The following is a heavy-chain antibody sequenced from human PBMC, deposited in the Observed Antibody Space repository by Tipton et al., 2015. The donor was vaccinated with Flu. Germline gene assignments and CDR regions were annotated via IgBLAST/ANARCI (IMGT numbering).Heavy chain of an antibody. CDR3: ARVGYYYASRVYPLDT. D-gene: IGHD3-22*01. Sequence: TLSLTCTVSRFPISSGDFYWSWIRQNPGKGLEWIGHIYYTGTTYSNPSLQSRVTLSIDTSENQFSLRLSSVTAADTAVYYCARVGYYYASRVYPLDTWGQGTPVTVSS. J-gene: IGHJ5*02. CDR1: RFPISSGDFY. CDR2: IYYTGTT. V-gene: IGHV4-31*03.